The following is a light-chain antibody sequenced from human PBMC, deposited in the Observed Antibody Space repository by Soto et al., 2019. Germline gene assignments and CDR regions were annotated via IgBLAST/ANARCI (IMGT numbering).Light chain of an antibody. CDR1: SSDVGGYNC. V-gene: IGLV2-14*01. J-gene: IGLJ3*02. CDR3: SSYTSSSTRV. CDR2: EVS. Sequence: QSALTQPASVSGSPGQSITISCTGTSSDVGGYNCVSWYQQHPGKAPKLMIYEVSNRPSGVSNRFSGSKSGNTASLTISGLQAEDDADYYCSSYTSSSTRVFGGGTKLTVL.